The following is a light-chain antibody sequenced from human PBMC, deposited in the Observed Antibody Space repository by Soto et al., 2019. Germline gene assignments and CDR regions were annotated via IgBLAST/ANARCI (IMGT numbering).Light chain of an antibody. J-gene: IGLJ3*02. CDR1: SSNIGSNP. CDR2: STN. V-gene: IGLV1-44*01. Sequence: QSVLTQPPSASATPGQRITISCSGSSSNIGSNPINWYQHLPGTAPKLLIYSTNQRPSGVPDRFSGSKSGTSASLAISGLQSEDGADYYCAAWDDSLNGWVFGGGTKLTVL. CDR3: AAWDDSLNGWV.